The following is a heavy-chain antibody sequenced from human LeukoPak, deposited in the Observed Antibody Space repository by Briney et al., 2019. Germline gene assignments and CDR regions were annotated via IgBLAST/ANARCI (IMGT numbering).Heavy chain of an antibody. D-gene: IGHD2-2*01. CDR3: AKGYCSSTSCYRQDY. CDR2: ISGSGGST. J-gene: IGHJ4*02. Sequence: QSGGSLRLSCAASGFTFSSYAMSWVRQAPGKGLGWVLGISGSGGSTYYADSVKGRFTISRDNSKNTLYLQMNSLRAEDTAVYYCAKGYCSSTSCYRQDYWGQGTLVTVSS. CDR1: GFTFSSYA. V-gene: IGHV3-23*01.